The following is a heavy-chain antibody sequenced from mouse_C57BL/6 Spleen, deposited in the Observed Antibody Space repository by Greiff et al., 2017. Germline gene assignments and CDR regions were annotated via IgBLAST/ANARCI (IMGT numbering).Heavy chain of an antibody. J-gene: IGHJ2*01. V-gene: IGHV1-55*01. CDR3: ARRAVNYFDY. CDR1: GYTFTSYW. Sequence: VQLQQPGAELVKPGASVKMSCKASGYTFTSYWITWVKQRPGQGLEWIGDIYPGSGSTNYNDKFKSTATLTVDTSSSTANMQLSSLTSEDSAVYYCARRAVNYFDYWGQGTTLTVSS. D-gene: IGHD2-2*01. CDR2: IYPGSGST.